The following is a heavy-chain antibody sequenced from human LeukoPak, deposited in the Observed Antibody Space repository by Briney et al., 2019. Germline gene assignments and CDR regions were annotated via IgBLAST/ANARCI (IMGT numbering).Heavy chain of an antibody. CDR3: AKVRYNWNFGYFDY. V-gene: IGHV3-21*01. CDR1: GFTFSSYS. J-gene: IGHJ4*02. CDR2: ISSSSSYI. D-gene: IGHD1-7*01. Sequence: GGSLRLSCAASGFTFSSYSMSWVRQAPGKGLEWVSSISSSSSYIYYADSVKGRFTISRDNAKNSLYLQMNSLRAEDTAVYYCAKVRYNWNFGYFDYWGQGTLVTVSS.